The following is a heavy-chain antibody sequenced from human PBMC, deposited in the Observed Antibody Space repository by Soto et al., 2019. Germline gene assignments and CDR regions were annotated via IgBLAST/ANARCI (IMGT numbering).Heavy chain of an antibody. CDR2: IQASGGT. CDR1: GGSIGHYY. Sequence: SETLSLTCTVSGGSIGHYYWSWIRQPAGKGLEWIGRIQASGGTLYNPSLNGRVTVSVDTSKSQFSLKLTSLSAADTAIYYCARDMATPHYNWFDPWGQGTLATVSS. CDR3: ARDMATPHYNWFDP. J-gene: IGHJ5*02. D-gene: IGHD3-10*01. V-gene: IGHV4-4*07.